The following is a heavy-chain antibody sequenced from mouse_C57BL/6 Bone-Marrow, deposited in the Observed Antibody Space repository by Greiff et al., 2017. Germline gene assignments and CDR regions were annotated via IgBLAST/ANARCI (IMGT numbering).Heavy chain of an antibody. CDR2: IHPNSGST. J-gene: IGHJ3*01. D-gene: IGHD1-1*01. V-gene: IGHV1-64*01. CDR1: GYTFTSYW. Sequence: QVQLQQPGAELVKPGASVKLSCKASGYTFTSYWMHWVKQRPGQGLEWIGMIHPNSGSTNYNEKFKSKATLTVDKSSSTAYMQLSSLTSEDSAVYYCARWGPPYYYGSSGFAYWGQGTLVTVSA. CDR3: ARWGPPYYYGSSGFAY.